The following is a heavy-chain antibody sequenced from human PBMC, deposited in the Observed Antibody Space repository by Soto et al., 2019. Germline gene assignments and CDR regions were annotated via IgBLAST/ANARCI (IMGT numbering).Heavy chain of an antibody. Sequence: VSCKASGYTFTSYYMHWVRQAPGQGLEWMGIINPSGGSTSYAQKFQGRVTMTRDTSTSTVYMELSSLRSEDTAVYYCAREAAGNYFDYWGQGTLVTVSS. CDR1: GYTFTSYY. CDR2: INPSGGST. D-gene: IGHD6-13*01. CDR3: AREAAGNYFDY. V-gene: IGHV1-46*03. J-gene: IGHJ4*02.